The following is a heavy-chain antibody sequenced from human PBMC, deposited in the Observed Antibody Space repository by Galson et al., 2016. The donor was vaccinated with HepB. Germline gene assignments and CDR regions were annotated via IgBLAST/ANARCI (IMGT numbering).Heavy chain of an antibody. Sequence: SVKVSCKASGYSFTGYFIHWVRQAPGQGLEWMGLIKPHSGGTKYAQKFQGRVTLTRDTSTSTVYMELTSLRSDDTAVYFCAREFNRHTVTTFYYYGMDFWGQGTTVTVSS. J-gene: IGHJ6*02. CDR1: GYSFTGYF. V-gene: IGHV1-2*02. CDR2: IKPHSGGT. CDR3: AREFNRHTVTTFYYYGMDF. D-gene: IGHD4-17*01.